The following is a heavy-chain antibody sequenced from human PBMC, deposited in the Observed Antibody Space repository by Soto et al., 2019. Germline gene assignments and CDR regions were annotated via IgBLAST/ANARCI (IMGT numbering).Heavy chain of an antibody. Sequence: VKVSCKASGYTFTSYGISWVRQAPGQGLEWMGWISAYNGNTNYAQKLQGRVTMTTDTSTSTAYMELRSLRSDDTAVYYCARGPDIVVVPAGYFYYYYMDVWGKGTTVTVSS. D-gene: IGHD2-2*01. V-gene: IGHV1-18*01. J-gene: IGHJ6*03. CDR3: ARGPDIVVVPAGYFYYYYMDV. CDR2: ISAYNGNT. CDR1: GYTFTSYG.